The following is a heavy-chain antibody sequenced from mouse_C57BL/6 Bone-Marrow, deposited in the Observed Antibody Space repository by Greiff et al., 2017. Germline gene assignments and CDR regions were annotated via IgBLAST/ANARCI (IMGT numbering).Heavy chain of an antibody. J-gene: IGHJ3*01. CDR3: ARGYFAY. CDR1: GYTFTSYW. CDR2: IDPSDSYT. V-gene: IGHV1-59*01. Sequence: QVQLQQPGAELVRPGTSVKLSCKASGYTFTSYWMHWVKQRPGQGLEWIGVIDPSDSYTNYNQKFKGKATLTVDTSSSPAYMQLSSLTSEDSAVXYCARGYFAYWGQGTLVTVSA.